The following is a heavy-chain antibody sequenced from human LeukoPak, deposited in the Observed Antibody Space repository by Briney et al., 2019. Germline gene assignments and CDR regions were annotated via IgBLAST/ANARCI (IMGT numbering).Heavy chain of an antibody. D-gene: IGHD6-19*01. V-gene: IGHV3-30*02. J-gene: IGHJ4*02. CDR3: ARGGENSGFDY. CDR2: IRYDGSNK. CDR1: GFTFSRNG. Sequence: GGSLRLSCAASGFTFSRNGMHWVRRAPGKGLEWVAYIRYDGSNKYYADSVKGRFTISRDNAKNSLYLQMNSLRAEDTALYYCARGGENSGFDYWGQGTLVIVSS.